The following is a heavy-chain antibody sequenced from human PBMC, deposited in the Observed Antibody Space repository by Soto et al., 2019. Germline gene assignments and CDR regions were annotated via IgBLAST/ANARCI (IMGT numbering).Heavy chain of an antibody. D-gene: IGHD3-16*02. CDR1: GGSISSYY. CDR2: IYYSGST. CDR3: ARVGYDYIWGSYRDYYYYMDV. V-gene: IGHV4-59*01. Sequence: QVQLRESGPGLVKPSETLSLTCTVSGGSISSYYWSWIRQPPGKGLEWIGYIYYSGSTNYNPSLKSRVTISVDTSKNQFSLKLSSVTAADTAVYYCARVGYDYIWGSYRDYYYYMDVWGKGTTVTVSS. J-gene: IGHJ6*03.